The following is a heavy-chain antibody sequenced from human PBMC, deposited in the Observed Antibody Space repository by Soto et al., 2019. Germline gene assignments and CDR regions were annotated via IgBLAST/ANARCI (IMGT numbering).Heavy chain of an antibody. V-gene: IGHV3-74*01. CDR1: GFTFSSYW. Sequence: EVQLVESGGGLVQPGGSLRLSCAASGFTFSSYWMYWVRQAPGKGLVWVSRTNSDGSDTSYADSVKGRFTISRDNAKNTLYLQMNSLRAEDTAVYYCARDRGWSFFDYWGQGTLVTVSS. CDR2: TNSDGSDT. J-gene: IGHJ4*02. D-gene: IGHD6-19*01. CDR3: ARDRGWSFFDY.